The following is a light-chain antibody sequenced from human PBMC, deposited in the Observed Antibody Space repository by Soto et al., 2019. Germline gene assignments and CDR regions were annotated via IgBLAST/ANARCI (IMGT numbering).Light chain of an antibody. J-gene: IGKJ2*02. Sequence: DIQMTQSPSSLSASVGDRVTITCRASQSISAFLNCYQQKPGRAPNLLIYTAFILESGVPSRFSGSASGTEFTLTISSLQPDDFATYYCLQTYSTPCTFGQGTKLEIK. CDR1: QSISAF. CDR3: LQTYSTPCT. CDR2: TAF. V-gene: IGKV1-39*01.